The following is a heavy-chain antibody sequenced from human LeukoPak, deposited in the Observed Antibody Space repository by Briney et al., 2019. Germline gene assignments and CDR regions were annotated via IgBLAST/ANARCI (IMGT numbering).Heavy chain of an antibody. CDR3: ASGIAAAGPDAFDI. CDR1: EFTFSSYA. J-gene: IGHJ3*02. Sequence: GRSLRLSCAASEFTFSSYAMHWVRQAPGKGLEWVAVISYDGSNKYYADSVKGRFTISRDNSKSTLYLQMNSLRAEDTAVYYCASGIAAAGPDAFDIWGQGTMVTVSS. CDR2: ISYDGSNK. D-gene: IGHD6-13*01. V-gene: IGHV3-30*01.